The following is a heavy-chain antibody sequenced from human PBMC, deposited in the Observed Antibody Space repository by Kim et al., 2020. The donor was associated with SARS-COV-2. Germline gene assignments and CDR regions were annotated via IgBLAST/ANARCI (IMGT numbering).Heavy chain of an antibody. CDR2: IKSKTDGGTT. Sequence: GGSLRLSCAASGFTFSNAWMSWVRQAPGKGLEWVGRIKSKTDGGTTDYAAPVKGRFTISRDDSKNTLYLQMNSLKTEDTAVYYCTTMLGYYDSSLDYWGQGTLVTVSS. J-gene: IGHJ4*02. CDR1: GFTFSNAW. CDR3: TTMLGYYDSSLDY. D-gene: IGHD3-22*01. V-gene: IGHV3-15*01.